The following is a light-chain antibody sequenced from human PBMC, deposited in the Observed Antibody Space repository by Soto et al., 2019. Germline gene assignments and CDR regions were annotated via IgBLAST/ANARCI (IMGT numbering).Light chain of an antibody. CDR3: QKYNNWPWT. CDR1: QSVSNK. Sequence: EIVMTQSPGTRSVAQEERVTLSCRASQSVSNKLVWYHRKPGQAPRLLIYDASTRATGMPGRFSGSGSETEFTLTISSLQSEDFAVYYCQKYNNWPWTFGQGTKVDIK. V-gene: IGKV3-15*01. CDR2: DAS. J-gene: IGKJ1*01.